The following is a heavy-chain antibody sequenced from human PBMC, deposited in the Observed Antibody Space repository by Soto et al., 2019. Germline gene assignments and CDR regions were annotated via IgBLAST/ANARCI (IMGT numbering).Heavy chain of an antibody. V-gene: IGHV3-30-3*01. J-gene: IGHJ4*02. CDR1: GFTFSSYA. Sequence: GGSLRLSCAASGFTFSSYAMHWVRQAPGKGLERVAVISYDGSNKYYADSVKGRFTISRDNSKNTLYLQMNSLRAEDTAVYSCGRDPANLYYFDYWGQGTLVTVSS. CDR3: GRDPANLYYFDY. CDR2: ISYDGSNK.